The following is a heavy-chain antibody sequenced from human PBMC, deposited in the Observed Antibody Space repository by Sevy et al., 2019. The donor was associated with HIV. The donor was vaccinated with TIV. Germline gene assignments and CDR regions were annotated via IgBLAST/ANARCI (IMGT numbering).Heavy chain of an antibody. CDR2: ISHDGRNYK. Sequence: GGSLRLSCAASGFTFSEYGMHWVRQAPDKGLEWVAVISHDGRNYKYNADFVKGRFTISRDNSRNTLYLQMNSLRAEDTAIYYCARDRGEILRSAFKSWGQGTLVTVSS. J-gene: IGHJ5*02. CDR3: ARDRGEILRSAFKS. V-gene: IGHV3-30*04. CDR1: GFTFSEYG. D-gene: IGHD3-10*01.